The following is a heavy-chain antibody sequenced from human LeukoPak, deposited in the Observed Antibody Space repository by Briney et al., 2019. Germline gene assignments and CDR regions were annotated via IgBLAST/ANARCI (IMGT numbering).Heavy chain of an antibody. CDR1: GFNFSNYW. CDR2: INIAGSVT. D-gene: IGHD2-15*01. J-gene: IGHJ4*02. Sequence: GGSLRLSCAASGFNFSNYWMHWVRQAPGKGLEWVSRINIAGSVTTYADSVKGRFTISRDNAKKTLYLQMNSLRAEDTAVYYCARDMVDWGQGTLVTVSS. CDR3: ARDMVD. V-gene: IGHV3-74*01.